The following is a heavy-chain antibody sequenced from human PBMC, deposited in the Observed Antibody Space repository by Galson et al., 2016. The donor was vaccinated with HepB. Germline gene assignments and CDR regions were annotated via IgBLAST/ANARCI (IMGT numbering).Heavy chain of an antibody. Sequence: PALVQPTQTLTLTCTFSGFSLSTSGVGVGWIRQPPGKALEWLALIYWDDDKRFSPSLKSRLTNTRDTSKTQVVLTMTNMDPVDTATYYCAHRRRYNWIAGWADYWYFDLWGRGTLVTVSS. J-gene: IGHJ2*01. CDR3: AHRRRYNWIAGWADYWYFDL. V-gene: IGHV2-5*02. CDR1: GFSLSTSGVG. CDR2: IYWDDDK. D-gene: IGHD1-1*01.